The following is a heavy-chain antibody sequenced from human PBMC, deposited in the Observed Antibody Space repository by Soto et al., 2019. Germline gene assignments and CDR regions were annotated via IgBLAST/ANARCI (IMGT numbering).Heavy chain of an antibody. CDR1: GFTFSSYS. V-gene: IGHV3-48*01. J-gene: IGHJ5*02. CDR3: ARDHKICSNGVCYRWFDP. Sequence: GGSLGLSCAASGFTFSSYSMNWVRQAPGKGLEWVSYISTYSTTIYYADSVKGRFTISRDNAKNSLYLQMNSLRAEDTAVYYCARDHKICSNGVCYRWFDPWGQGTLVTVSS. D-gene: IGHD2-8*01. CDR2: ISTYSTTI.